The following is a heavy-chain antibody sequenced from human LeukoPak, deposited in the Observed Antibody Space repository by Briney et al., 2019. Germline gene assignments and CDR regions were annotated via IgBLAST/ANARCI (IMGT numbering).Heavy chain of an antibody. J-gene: IGHJ4*02. V-gene: IGHV3-30*18. Sequence: GGSLRLSCAASGFTFRNYVIHWVRQAPGKGLEWVAVTSSDLNVKLYADSVKGRFTISRDNSKNTLYLQMNSLRAEDTAVYYCAKVVSSGWYGGDYWGQGTLVTVSS. CDR1: GFTFRNYV. CDR2: TSSDLNVK. CDR3: AKVVSSGWYGGDY. D-gene: IGHD6-19*01.